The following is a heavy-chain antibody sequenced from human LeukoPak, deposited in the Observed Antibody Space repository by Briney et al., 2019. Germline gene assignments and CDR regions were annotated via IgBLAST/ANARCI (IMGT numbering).Heavy chain of an antibody. Sequence: SETLSLTCTVSGGSISSYYWSWIRQPPGKGLEWIGYIYYSGSTNYNPSLKSRVTISVDTSKNQFSLKLTSMTAADTAVYYCARVHFSTVNSDMGSGSFSIYYFDYWGQGTLVTVSS. CDR1: GGSISSYY. D-gene: IGHD3-10*01. CDR3: ARVHFSTVNSDMGSGSFSIYYFDY. CDR2: IYYSGST. J-gene: IGHJ4*02. V-gene: IGHV4-59*12.